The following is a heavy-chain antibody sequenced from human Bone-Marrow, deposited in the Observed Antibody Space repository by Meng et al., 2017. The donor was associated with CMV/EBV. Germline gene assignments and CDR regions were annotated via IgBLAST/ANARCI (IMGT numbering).Heavy chain of an antibody. J-gene: IGHJ6*02. CDR2: INWNGAST. Sequence: GESLKISCADSGFTFDDYGMTWVRQAPGKGLEWVSGINWNGASTGYADSVKGRFTISRDNAKNSLYLQMNSLRAEDTALYYCARGFTLTRIQLSRDYYYGMDVWGQGTTVTVSS. D-gene: IGHD5-18*01. V-gene: IGHV3-20*04. CDR3: ARGFTLTRIQLSRDYYYGMDV. CDR1: GFTFDDYG.